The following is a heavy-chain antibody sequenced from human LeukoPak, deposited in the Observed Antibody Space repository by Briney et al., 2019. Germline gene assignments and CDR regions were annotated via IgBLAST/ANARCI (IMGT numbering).Heavy chain of an antibody. J-gene: IGHJ4*02. CDR1: GFSLSGYS. CDR3: ARGSLNYYASGSYYMVF. CDR2: ISSSMSIT. Sequence: GGSLRLSCAASGFSLSGYSMNWVRQTPGKGLEWISYISSSMSITYYADSVKGRFTIPRDNAKNSLYLQMNGLTDEDTAVYYCARGSLNYYASGSYYMVFRGQGTLVTVSS. V-gene: IGHV3-48*02. D-gene: IGHD3-10*01.